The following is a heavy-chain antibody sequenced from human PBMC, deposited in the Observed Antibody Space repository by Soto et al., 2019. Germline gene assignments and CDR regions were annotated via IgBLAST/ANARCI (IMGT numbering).Heavy chain of an antibody. J-gene: IGHJ4*02. Sequence: QVHLVQSGAEVKKPGASVKVSCKCSGYTFTSYGITWVRQAPGQGLEWMGWISANNDNTDYAQKXXGRXTXXXXXXXXXAXMELRXXRSXXXAVYYCARGRYGDYWGQGALVTVSS. CDR1: GYTFTSYG. V-gene: IGHV1-18*01. CDR2: ISANNDNT. D-gene: IGHD1-1*01. CDR3: ARGRYGDY.